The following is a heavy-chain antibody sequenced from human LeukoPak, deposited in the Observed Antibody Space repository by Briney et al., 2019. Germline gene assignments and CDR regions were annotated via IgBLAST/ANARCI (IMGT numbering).Heavy chain of an antibody. Sequence: ASVKVSCKASGYTFTSYYMHWVRQAPGQGLEWMGIINPSGSSTSYAQKFQGRVTMTWDTSTSTVYMELSSLRSEDTAVYYCASGSTGTRYYFDYWGQGTLVTVSS. CDR1: GYTFTSYY. J-gene: IGHJ4*02. D-gene: IGHD1-1*01. CDR3: ASGSTGTRYYFDY. CDR2: INPSGSST. V-gene: IGHV1-46*01.